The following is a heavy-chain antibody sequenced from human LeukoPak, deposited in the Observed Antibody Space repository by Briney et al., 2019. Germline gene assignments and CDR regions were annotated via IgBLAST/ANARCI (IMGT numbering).Heavy chain of an antibody. Sequence: GGCLRLSCAASGFTFSSYWMHWVRHAPGKGLVWVSRINSDGSSTIYADSVKGRFTISRDNAKNTLYLQMNSLRDEDTAVYYCAREAQVGYCSGGSCVDYNWFDPWGQGTLVTVSS. J-gene: IGHJ5*02. V-gene: IGHV3-74*01. CDR2: INSDGSST. CDR3: AREAQVGYCSGGSCVDYNWFDP. CDR1: GFTFSSYW. D-gene: IGHD2-15*01.